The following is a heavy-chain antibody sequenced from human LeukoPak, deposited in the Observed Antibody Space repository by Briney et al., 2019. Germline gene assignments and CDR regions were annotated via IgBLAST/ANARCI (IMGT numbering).Heavy chain of an antibody. CDR2: ISPYDGDT. CDR3: ARDYCTRGGDCYKEDLFDP. V-gene: IGHV1-18*01. Sequence: GASVKVSCKASGYTFGIYGISGVRQAPGQGLEWMAWISPYDGDTNYAQKFEGRVTMTTETSTNTAYMELRSLRSDDTAIYYCARDYCTRGGDCYKEDLFDPWGQGTLVTVS. D-gene: IGHD2-21*02. J-gene: IGHJ5*02. CDR1: GYTFGIYG.